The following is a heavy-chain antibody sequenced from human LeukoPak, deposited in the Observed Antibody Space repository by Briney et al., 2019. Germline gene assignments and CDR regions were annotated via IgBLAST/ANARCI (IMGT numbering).Heavy chain of an antibody. CDR3: ASGLRTYYFDY. D-gene: IGHD3-16*01. Sequence: SETLSITCTVSGGSISSSSYYWGWIRQPPGKGLEWIGSIYYSGSTYYNPSLKSRVTISVDTSKNQFSLKLSSVTAADTAVYYCASGLRTYYFDYWGQGTLVTVSS. CDR1: GGSISSSSYY. V-gene: IGHV4-39*07. CDR2: IYYSGST. J-gene: IGHJ4*02.